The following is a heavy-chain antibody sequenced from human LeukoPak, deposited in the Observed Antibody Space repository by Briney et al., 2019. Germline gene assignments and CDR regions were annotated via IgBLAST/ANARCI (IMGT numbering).Heavy chain of an antibody. J-gene: IGHJ4*02. CDR1: GFTFTTYG. D-gene: IGHD4-23*01. CDR3: AKDFFGGNSHR. V-gene: IGHV3-23*01. Sequence: PGGTLRLSCSASGFTFTTYGMNWVRQAPGKGLEWVSGIGGSGTRTYYADSVKGRFTISRDNSKNTLYLQMNSLRAEDTAVYYCAKDFFGGNSHRWGQGTLVTVSS. CDR2: IGGSGTRT.